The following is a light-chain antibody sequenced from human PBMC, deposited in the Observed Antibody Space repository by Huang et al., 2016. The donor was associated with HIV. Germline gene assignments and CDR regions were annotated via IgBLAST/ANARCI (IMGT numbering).Light chain of an antibody. V-gene: IGKV3-15*01. CDR2: GAS. Sequence: EIVMTQSPATLFVSPGERATLSCRASQSVSSNLAWYQQKPGQAPRLLIYGASTRATGIPARFSGSGSGTEFTLTISSLQSEDFAIYYCQQYNNWRTFGQGTKVAVK. CDR1: QSVSSN. CDR3: QQYNNWRT. J-gene: IGKJ1*01.